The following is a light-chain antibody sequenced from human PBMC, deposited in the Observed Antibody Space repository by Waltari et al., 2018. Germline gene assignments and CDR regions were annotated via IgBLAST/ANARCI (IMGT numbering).Light chain of an antibody. J-gene: IGLJ3*02. CDR2: RNT. Sequence: QSVLTQPPSASGTPGQRVTISCSGSSSNIGSNYLYWYQQLPGAAPNLLIYRNTQRPSGVPDRFAGAKSGTSASLAISGLRSEDEADYCCAAWDDSLSGRVFGGGTKLTVL. CDR3: AAWDDSLSGRV. CDR1: SSNIGSNY. V-gene: IGLV1-47*01.